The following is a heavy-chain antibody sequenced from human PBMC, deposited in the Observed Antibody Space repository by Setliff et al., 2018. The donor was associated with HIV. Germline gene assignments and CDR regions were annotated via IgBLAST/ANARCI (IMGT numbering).Heavy chain of an antibody. J-gene: IGHJ3*01. CDR3: ARDATYYNFWSGSYDAFDV. CDR2: IRYDGSEK. V-gene: IGHV3-30*02. CDR1: GFTFGDDA. D-gene: IGHD3-3*01. Sequence: GSLRLSCTGSGFTFGDDAMGWVRQAPGKGLEWVAFIRYDGSEKYYIESVKGRFTISRDNSKKMLYLQMNSLRAEDTAVYYCARDATYYNFWSGSYDAFDVWGPGTMVTVSS.